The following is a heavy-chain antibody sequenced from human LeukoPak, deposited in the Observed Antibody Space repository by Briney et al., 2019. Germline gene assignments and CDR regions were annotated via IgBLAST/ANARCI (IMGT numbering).Heavy chain of an antibody. Sequence: ASVRVSCKASGYTFTGYYMHWVRQAPGQGLEWMGWINPNGGGTNYEQNFQGRVTMTRDTSISTAYMELSSLRSDDTAVYYCARESCSSTNCYSWFDPWGQGTLVTVSS. J-gene: IGHJ5*02. CDR1: GYTFTGYY. V-gene: IGHV1-2*02. CDR3: ARESCSSTNCYSWFDP. CDR2: INPNGGGT. D-gene: IGHD2-2*01.